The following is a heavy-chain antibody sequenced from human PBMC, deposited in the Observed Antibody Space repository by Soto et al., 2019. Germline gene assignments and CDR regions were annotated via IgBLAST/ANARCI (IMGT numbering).Heavy chain of an antibody. J-gene: IGHJ5*02. Sequence: QVQLVQSGAEVKKPGSSVKVSCKASGGTFSSYAISWVRQAPGQGLEWMGVIIPIFGTANYAQKCQGRVTITADESTSTAYMELRSLRSEDTTVYYCARRLRDSSSSSWFDPWGQGTLVTVSS. CDR1: GGTFSSYA. V-gene: IGHV1-69*01. CDR2: IIPIFGTA. CDR3: ARRLRDSSSSSWFDP. D-gene: IGHD6-6*01.